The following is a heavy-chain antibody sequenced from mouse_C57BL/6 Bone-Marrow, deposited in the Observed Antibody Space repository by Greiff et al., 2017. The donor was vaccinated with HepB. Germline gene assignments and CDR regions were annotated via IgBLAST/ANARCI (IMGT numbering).Heavy chain of an antibody. CDR2: IDPSDSET. J-gene: IGHJ2*01. D-gene: IGHD2-5*01. CDR1: GYTFTSYW. V-gene: IGHV1-52*01. Sequence: QVQLQQPGAELVRPGSSVKLSCKASGYTFTSYWMHWVKQRPIQGLEWIGNIDPSDSETHYNQKFKDKATLTVDKSSSTAYMQLSSLTSEDSAVYYCARGGGYSNLDYWGQGTTLTVSP. CDR3: ARGGGYSNLDY.